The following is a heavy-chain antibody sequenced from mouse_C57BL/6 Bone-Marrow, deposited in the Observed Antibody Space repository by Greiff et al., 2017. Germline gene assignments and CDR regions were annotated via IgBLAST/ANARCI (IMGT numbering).Heavy chain of an antibody. CDR1: GFNIKDYY. V-gene: IGHV14-2*01. D-gene: IGHD1-1*01. CDR2: IEPEDGET. J-gene: IGHJ2*01. CDR3: TRSLIYYGTNY. Sequence: EVQRVESGAELVKPGASVKLSCTASGFNIKDYYIHWVKQRTEQGLAWIGRIEPEDGETKYAPKFQDKATITADTSSNTAYLQRSSLTSEDTAVYYCTRSLIYYGTNYWGQGTTLTVSS.